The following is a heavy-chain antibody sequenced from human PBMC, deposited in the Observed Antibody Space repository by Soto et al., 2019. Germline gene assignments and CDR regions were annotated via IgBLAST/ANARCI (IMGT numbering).Heavy chain of an antibody. D-gene: IGHD6-19*01. Sequence: GGSLRHSCAASGFTFSSYGMHWVRQAPGKGLEWVAVIWYDGSNKYYADSVKGRFTISRDNSKNKLYLQMNSLRAEDTAVYYCARERIAVAGTLYYYYGMDVWGQGTTVTVSS. CDR3: ARERIAVAGTLYYYYGMDV. CDR2: IWYDGSNK. CDR1: GFTFSSYG. V-gene: IGHV3-33*01. J-gene: IGHJ6*02.